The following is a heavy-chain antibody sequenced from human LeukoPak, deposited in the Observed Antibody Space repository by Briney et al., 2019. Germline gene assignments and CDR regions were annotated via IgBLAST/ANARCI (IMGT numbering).Heavy chain of an antibody. CDR1: GFTFSSYW. Sequence: PGGSLRLSCAASGFTFSSYWMHWVRQAPGKGLVWVSRINSDGSSTSYADSVKGRFTISRDNSKNTLYLQMNSLRAEDTAVYYCAKVQATGTTTYANFDYWGQGTLVTVSS. D-gene: IGHD1-1*01. V-gene: IGHV3-74*01. CDR2: INSDGSST. CDR3: AKVQATGTTTYANFDY. J-gene: IGHJ4*02.